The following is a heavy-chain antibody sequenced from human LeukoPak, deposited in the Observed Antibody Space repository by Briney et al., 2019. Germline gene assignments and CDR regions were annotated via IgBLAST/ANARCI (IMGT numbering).Heavy chain of an antibody. CDR1: GFTFSSYG. Sequence: GGSLRLSCAASGFTFSSYGMSWVRQAPGKGLEWMGIIYPGDSDTRYSPSFQGQVTISDDKSISTAYLQWSSLKASDTAMYFCARRAITFGGVIPRGAFDIWGQGTMVTVSS. CDR3: ARRAITFGGVIPRGAFDI. D-gene: IGHD3-16*02. CDR2: IYPGDSDT. V-gene: IGHV5-51*01. J-gene: IGHJ3*02.